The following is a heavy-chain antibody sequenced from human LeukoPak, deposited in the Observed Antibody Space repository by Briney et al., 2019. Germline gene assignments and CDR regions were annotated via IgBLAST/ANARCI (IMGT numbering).Heavy chain of an antibody. J-gene: IGHJ4*02. CDR1: GFTFRTYG. CDR2: ISGSGST. D-gene: IGHD4/OR15-4a*01. V-gene: IGHV3-23*01. Sequence: GGSLRLSCAASGFTFRTYGMNWVRQAPGKGLEWVSVISGSGSTYYADSVKGRFTISRDNSKNTLYLQMNSLRAEDTAVYYCARRAGAYSHPYDYWGQGTLVTVSS. CDR3: ARRAGAYSHPYDY.